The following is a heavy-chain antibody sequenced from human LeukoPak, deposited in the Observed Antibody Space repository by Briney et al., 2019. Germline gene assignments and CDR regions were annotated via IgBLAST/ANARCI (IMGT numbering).Heavy chain of an antibody. V-gene: IGHV3-9*03. CDR3: AKGHSSGYLDAFDI. CDR2: ISWNSGSI. D-gene: IGHD3-22*01. CDR1: GFTFSSYA. J-gene: IGHJ3*02. Sequence: PGGSLRLSCAASGFTFSSYAMSWVRQAPGKGLEWVSGISWNSGSIGYADSVKGRFTISRDNAKNSLYLQMNSLRAEDMALYYCAKGHSSGYLDAFDIWGQGTMVTVSS.